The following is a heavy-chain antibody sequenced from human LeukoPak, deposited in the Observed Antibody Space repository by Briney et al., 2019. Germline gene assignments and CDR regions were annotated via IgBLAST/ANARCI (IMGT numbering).Heavy chain of an antibody. D-gene: IGHD6-19*01. CDR1: GFTFSSYA. CDR2: XXXSGGST. V-gene: IGHV3-23*01. Sequence: GGSLRLSCAASGFTFSSYAMSWVRQAPGKGLEWXXXXXXSGGSTYYADSVKGRFTISRDNSKNTLYLQMNSLRDEDTAVYYCAKDDHGGSGWRDYFDYWGQGTLVTVST. CDR3: AKDDHGGSGWRDYFDY. J-gene: IGHJ4*02.